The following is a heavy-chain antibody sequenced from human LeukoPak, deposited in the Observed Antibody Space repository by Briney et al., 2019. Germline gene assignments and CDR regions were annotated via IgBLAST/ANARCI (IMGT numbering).Heavy chain of an antibody. CDR2: ISSSDSTI. CDR1: GFTFSSYE. J-gene: IGHJ4*02. Sequence: GGSLRLSCAASGFTFSSYEMNWVRQAPGKGLEWVSYISSSDSTIYYADSVKGRFTISGDNAKNSLYLQMNSLRAEDTAVYYCARGGRRDGYDPFDYWGQGTLVTVSS. CDR3: ARGGRRDGYDPFDY. V-gene: IGHV3-48*03. D-gene: IGHD5-24*01.